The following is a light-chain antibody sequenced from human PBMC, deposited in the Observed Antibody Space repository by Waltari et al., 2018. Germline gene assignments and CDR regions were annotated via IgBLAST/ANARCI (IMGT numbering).Light chain of an antibody. Sequence: QFVLTQPPSVSAAPGQKVTISCSGSTSNIGNNYISWYQHLPGTPPKLLIYDNDNRPAAIPDRFAGSKPGTSATLGITGRQTGDEADYYCAAWATSLDGYVFGTGTKVTVL. V-gene: IGLV1-51*01. J-gene: IGLJ1*01. CDR3: AAWATSLDGYV. CDR1: TSNIGNNY. CDR2: DND.